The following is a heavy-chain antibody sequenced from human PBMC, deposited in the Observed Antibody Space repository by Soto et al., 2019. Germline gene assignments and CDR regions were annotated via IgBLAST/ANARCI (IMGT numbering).Heavy chain of an antibody. CDR1: GGSISSGDYY. V-gene: IGHV4-30-4*01. CDR3: ARAAYYDFWSGYAYYFDY. Sequence: SETLSLTCTVSGGSISSGDYYWSWIRQPPGKGLEWIGYIYYSGSTYYNPSLKGRVTISVDTSKNQFSLKLSSVTAADTAVYYCARAAYYDFWSGYAYYFDYWGQGTLVTVSS. CDR2: IYYSGST. D-gene: IGHD3-3*01. J-gene: IGHJ4*02.